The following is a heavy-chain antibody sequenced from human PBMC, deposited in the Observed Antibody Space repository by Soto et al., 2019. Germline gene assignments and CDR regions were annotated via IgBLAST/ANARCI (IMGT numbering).Heavy chain of an antibody. CDR2: ISAYNGNT. D-gene: IGHD6-13*01. Sequence: ASVKVSCKASGYTFTSYGISWVRQAPGQGLERMGWISAYNGNTNYAQKLQGRVTISRDTSANTAYMDLSGLRTEDTAVYYCARGTGTSWFDYWGQGTLVTVSS. V-gene: IGHV1-18*01. CDR1: GYTFTSYG. CDR3: ARGTGTSWFDY. J-gene: IGHJ4*02.